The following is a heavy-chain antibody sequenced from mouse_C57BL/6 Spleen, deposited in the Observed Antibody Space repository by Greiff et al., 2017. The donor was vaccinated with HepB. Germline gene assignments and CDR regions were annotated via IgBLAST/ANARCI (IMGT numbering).Heavy chain of an antibody. CDR1: GYAFSSYW. CDR3: ARDYYYGSSYRSFDY. CDR2: IYPGDGDT. D-gene: IGHD1-1*01. Sequence: QVQLQQSGAELVKPGASVKISCKASGYAFSSYWMNWVKQRPGKGLEWIGQIYPGDGDTNYNGKFKGKATLTADKSSSTAYMQLSSLTSEDSAVYFCARDYYYGSSYRSFDYWGQGTTLTVSS. J-gene: IGHJ2*01. V-gene: IGHV1-80*01.